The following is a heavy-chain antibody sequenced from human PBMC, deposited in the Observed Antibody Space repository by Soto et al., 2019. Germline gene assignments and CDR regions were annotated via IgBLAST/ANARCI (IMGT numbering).Heavy chain of an antibody. CDR3: ARVYSFSYYYDRGQLHAFDI. V-gene: IGHV3-30-3*01. CDR2: ISYDGSNK. D-gene: IGHD3-22*01. CDR1: GFTFSSYA. J-gene: IGHJ3*02. Sequence: GGSLRLSCAASGFTFSSYAMHWVRQAPGKGLEWVAVISYDGSNKYYADSVKGRFTISRDNSKNTLYLQMNSLRAEDTAVYYCARVYSFSYYYDRGQLHAFDIWGQGTMVTVSS.